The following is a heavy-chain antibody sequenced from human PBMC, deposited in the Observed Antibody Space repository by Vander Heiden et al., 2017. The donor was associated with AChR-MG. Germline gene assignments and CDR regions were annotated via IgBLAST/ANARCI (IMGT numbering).Heavy chain of an antibody. CDR3: AREERGAQVFDH. CDR1: GSTFCIYF. CDR2: IYPGDSDA. V-gene: IGHV5-51*03. Sequence: EVQLVQSGAEVKKPGESLRISCKTSGSTFCIYFSAWVRQMRGKGLELMGIIYPGDSDARYSPSFEGQVTISVDKSISTAFLEWSSLRASDTAVYYCAREERGAQVFDHWGQGTLVTVSS. D-gene: IGHD3-16*01. J-gene: IGHJ4*02.